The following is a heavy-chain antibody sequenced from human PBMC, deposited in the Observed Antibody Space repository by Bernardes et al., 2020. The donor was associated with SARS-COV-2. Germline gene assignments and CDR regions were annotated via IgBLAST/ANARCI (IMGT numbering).Heavy chain of an antibody. CDR3: ARALIWRGYYYFDY. J-gene: IGHJ4*02. V-gene: IGHV4-30-4*01. Sequence: TLSLTCSVSGDSITTGDHYWNWIRQPPGKGLEWIGYIHHGGTSYHNPSLESRVAISVDTSKSQLSLKVTSVTTADTAVYYCARALIWRGYYYFDYWGQGVLVTVSS. CDR2: IHHGGTS. CDR1: GDSITTGDHY. D-gene: IGHD3-3*01.